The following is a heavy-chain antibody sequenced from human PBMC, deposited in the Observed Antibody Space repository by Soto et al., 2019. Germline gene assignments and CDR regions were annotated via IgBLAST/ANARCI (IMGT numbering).Heavy chain of an antibody. D-gene: IGHD4-17*01. Sequence: QVQLQESGPGLVKPSQTLSLTCTVSGGSISSGDYFWSWIRQPPGKGLEWIGYIYYSGSTYYNPSVMGRVIISVDPSNNQFSLKLRSVTAADTAVYYCARPGGRYDSVDYVDLDWGKGTLVTVSS. CDR1: GGSISSGDYF. J-gene: IGHJ4*02. CDR3: ARPGGRYDSVDYVDLD. V-gene: IGHV4-30-4*01. CDR2: IYYSGST.